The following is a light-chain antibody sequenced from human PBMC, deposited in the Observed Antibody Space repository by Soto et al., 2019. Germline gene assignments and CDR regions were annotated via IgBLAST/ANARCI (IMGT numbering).Light chain of an antibody. V-gene: IGKV1-9*01. Sequence: IHLTHSPSSLSASEGDRVTITCRASQDIAIYLAWYQQKPGEAPKLLIYAASTLYGGVPSRFSGSGSGTDFALTITSLQAEDFATYYCQQLRMYPSTFGGGTKVDI. J-gene: IGKJ4*01. CDR1: QDIAIY. CDR3: QQLRMYPST. CDR2: AAS.